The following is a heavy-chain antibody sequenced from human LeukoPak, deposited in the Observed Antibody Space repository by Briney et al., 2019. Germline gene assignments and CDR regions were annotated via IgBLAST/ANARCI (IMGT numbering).Heavy chain of an antibody. CDR3: AKDQTYYDSPHALDM. CDR1: GLTFSDYA. V-gene: IGHV3-23*01. J-gene: IGHJ3*02. D-gene: IGHD3-22*01. CDR2: IIRSGGRT. Sequence: SLRLSCAAAGLTFSDYATSWVRQVPGKGLGWVSGIIRSGGRTYYIDSVKGRFTISRDNSKNTLNLQMTSLRGEDTAIYYCAKDQTYYDSPHALDMWGQGTMVTVSS.